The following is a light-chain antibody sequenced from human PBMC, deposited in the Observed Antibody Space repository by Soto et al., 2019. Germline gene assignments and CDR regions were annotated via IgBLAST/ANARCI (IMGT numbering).Light chain of an antibody. J-gene: IGKJ1*01. Sequence: DIQLTQSPSTLSASVGDRATITCRASQSISSRLAWYQQKPGKAPKFLIYETSNLDSGVPSRFSGSGSGTEFTLTISSLQPDDFATYYCQYYNNYCWTFGQGTKVEIK. CDR3: QYYNNYCWT. V-gene: IGKV1-5*03. CDR1: QSISSR. CDR2: ETS.